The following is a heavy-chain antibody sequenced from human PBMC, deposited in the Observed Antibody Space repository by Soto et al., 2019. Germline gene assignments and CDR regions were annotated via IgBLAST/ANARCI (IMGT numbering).Heavy chain of an antibody. CDR3: AAAGCSGGSCLSWYYYYGMDV. D-gene: IGHD2-15*01. J-gene: IGHJ6*02. V-gene: IGHV3-30*03. Sequence: QVQLVESGGGVVQPGRSLRLSCAASGFTFSSYGMHWVRQAPGKGLEWVAVISYDGSNKYYADSVKGRFTISRDNSKNTLYLQMNSLTAEDTAVYYCAAAGCSGGSCLSWYYYYGMDVWGQGTTVTVS. CDR2: ISYDGSNK. CDR1: GFTFSSYG.